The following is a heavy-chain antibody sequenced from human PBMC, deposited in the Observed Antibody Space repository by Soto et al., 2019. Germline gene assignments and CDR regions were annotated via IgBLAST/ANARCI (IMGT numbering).Heavy chain of an antibody. J-gene: IGHJ6*02. CDR3: AKDRVRGFWSRNVGYYGMDV. V-gene: IGHV3-23*01. CDR1: GFTFSSYA. CDR2: ISGSGGST. D-gene: IGHD3-3*01. Sequence: RGSLRLSCAASGFTFSSYALSWVRQAPGKGLEWVSAISGSGGSTYYADSVKGQFTISRDNSKNTLYLQMNSLRAEDTAVYYWAKDRVRGFWSRNVGYYGMDVWGQGTTVTVSS.